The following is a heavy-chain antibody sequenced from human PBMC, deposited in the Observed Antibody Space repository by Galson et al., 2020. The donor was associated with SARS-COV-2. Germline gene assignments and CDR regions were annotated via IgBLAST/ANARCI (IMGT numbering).Heavy chain of an antibody. CDR3: TSVPRGYSDGHDR. CDR1: GFSLSSQI. D-gene: IGHD2-2*03. J-gene: IGHJ5*02. V-gene: IGHV3-21*01. CDR2: ITPSSTYL. Sequence: NSGGSLRLSCVASGFSLSSQIMTWVRQAPGKGPEWVSTITPSSTYLYYSDSVRGRFTVSRDNTRNSLYLQMDSLRADDTAIYYCTSVPRGYSDGHDRWGQGTLVTVSS.